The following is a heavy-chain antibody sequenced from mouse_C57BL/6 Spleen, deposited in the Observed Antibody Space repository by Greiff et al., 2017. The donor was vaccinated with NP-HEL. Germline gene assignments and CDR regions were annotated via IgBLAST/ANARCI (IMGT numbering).Heavy chain of an antibody. Sequence: QVQLQQPGAELVKPGASVKLSCKASGYTFTSYWMQWVKQRPGQGLEWIGVINPGSGGTNYNEKFKGKATLTADKSSSTAYMQLSSLTSEDSAVYFCARWSYENYWGQGTTLTVSS. CDR3: ARWSYENY. CDR1: GYTFTSYW. CDR2: INPGSGGT. J-gene: IGHJ2*01. V-gene: IGHV1-54*01. D-gene: IGHD2-3*01.